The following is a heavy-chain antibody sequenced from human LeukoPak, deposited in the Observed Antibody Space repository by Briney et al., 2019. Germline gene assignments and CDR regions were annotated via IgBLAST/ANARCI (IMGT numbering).Heavy chain of an antibody. CDR1: GYTFTSYY. V-gene: IGHV1-46*01. J-gene: IGHJ4*02. D-gene: IGHD7-27*01. CDR2: INPSGGST. Sequence: VASVKVSCKASGYTFTSYYMHWVRQAPGQGLEWMGIINPSGGSTSYAQKFQGRVSMTRDTPISTAYMELSSLSSEDTAVYSCARGPPNWGFDYWGQGTLVTVSS. CDR3: ARGPPNWGFDY.